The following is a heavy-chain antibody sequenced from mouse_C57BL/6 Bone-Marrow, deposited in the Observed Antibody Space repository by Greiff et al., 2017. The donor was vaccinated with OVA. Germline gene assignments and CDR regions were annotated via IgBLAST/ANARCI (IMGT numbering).Heavy chain of an antibody. CDR3: ARGPGVWFAY. J-gene: IGHJ3*01. D-gene: IGHD3-1*01. CDR1: GYTFTSYG. CDR2: IYPRSGNT. Sequence: VQRVESGAELARPGASVKLSCKASGYTFTSYGISWVKQRTGQGLEWIGEIYPRSGNTYYNEKFKGKATLTADKSSSTAYMELRSLTSEDSAVYFCARGPGVWFAYWGQGTLVTVSA. V-gene: IGHV1-81*01.